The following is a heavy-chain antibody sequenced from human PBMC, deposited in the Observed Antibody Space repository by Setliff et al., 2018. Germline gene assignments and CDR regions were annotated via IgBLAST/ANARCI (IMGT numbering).Heavy chain of an antibody. CDR1: GFTFSTKS. J-gene: IGHJ4*02. V-gene: IGHV3-48*01. Sequence: GGSLRLSCAASGFTFSTKSFNWVRQAPGKGLEWVSYINVERSALFYADSVKGRFTISRDRSKNTVYLHMDSLRPEDTAVYYCATPALSSIDYWGQGTLVTVSS. D-gene: IGHD2-2*01. CDR3: ATPALSSIDY. CDR2: INVERSAL.